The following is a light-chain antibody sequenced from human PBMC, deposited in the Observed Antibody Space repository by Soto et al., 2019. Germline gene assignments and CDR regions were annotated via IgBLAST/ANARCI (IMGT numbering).Light chain of an antibody. V-gene: IGKV1-33*01. CDR3: QQYENIPT. CDR1: QNINNY. Sequence: EIQMTQSPSSMSAPVGDRVNLMCQASQNINNYLNWYQHKPGRAPKLLIYDASNLEAGVPSRFRGSGSGTDFTFTIRRLKPEDIATYYCQQYENIPTFGQGTRLEIK. CDR2: DAS. J-gene: IGKJ5*01.